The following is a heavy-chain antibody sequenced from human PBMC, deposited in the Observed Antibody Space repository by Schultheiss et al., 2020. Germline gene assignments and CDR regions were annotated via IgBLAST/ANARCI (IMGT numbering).Heavy chain of an antibody. Sequence: SETLSLTCTVSGGSISSYYWSWIRQPPGKGLEWIGYIHYSGSTNYNPSLKSRVTLSVDTSKNQFSLKMSSVTAADTAVYFCAKDDNGGALPGWGQGTLVTVSS. J-gene: IGHJ4*02. V-gene: IGHV4-59*12. CDR2: IHYSGST. CDR3: AKDDNGGALPG. D-gene: IGHD3-16*01. CDR1: GGSISSYY.